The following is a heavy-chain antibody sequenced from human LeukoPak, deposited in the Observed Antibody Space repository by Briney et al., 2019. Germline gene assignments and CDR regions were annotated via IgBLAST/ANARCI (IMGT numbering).Heavy chain of an antibody. V-gene: IGHV3-21*01. Sequence: GESLRLSCAASGFTFSTYNMNWVRQAPGKGREWLSSITSSSTYIYYADSVKGRFTISRDNAKNSLYLQMNSLRNEDTAVYYCARDPYSGSYGDYYYYYMDVWGKGTTVTISS. CDR1: GFTFSTYN. J-gene: IGHJ6*03. D-gene: IGHD1-26*01. CDR3: ARDPYSGSYGDYYYYYMDV. CDR2: ITSSSTYI.